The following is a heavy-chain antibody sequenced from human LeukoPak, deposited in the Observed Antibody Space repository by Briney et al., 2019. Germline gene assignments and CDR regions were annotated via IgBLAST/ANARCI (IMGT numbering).Heavy chain of an antibody. Sequence: QSSETLSLTCTVSGGSISSSSYYWGWIRQPPGKGLERIGGIYYSGSTYYNPTLKSRVTISVETSQNQCSLKLSSVTAADTAVYYCARESGSFDWNDGLDWFDPWGQGTLVTVSS. CDR2: IYYSGST. J-gene: IGHJ5*02. CDR3: ARESGSFDWNDGLDWFDP. V-gene: IGHV4-39*07. CDR1: GGSISSSSYY. D-gene: IGHD1-1*01.